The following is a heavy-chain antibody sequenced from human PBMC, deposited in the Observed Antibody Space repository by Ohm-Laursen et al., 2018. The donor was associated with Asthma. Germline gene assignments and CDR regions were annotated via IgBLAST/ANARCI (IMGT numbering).Heavy chain of an antibody. CDR3: AKDAYCSSTSCQTAPDYYYYGMDV. V-gene: IGHV3-9*01. CDR2: ISWNSGSI. Sequence: SSLRLSCTASGFTFDDYAMHWVRQAPGKGLEWVSGISWNSGSIGYADSVKGRFTISRDNAKNSLYLQMNSLRAEDTALYYCAKDAYCSSTSCQTAPDYYYYGMDVWGQGTLVTVSS. CDR1: GFTFDDYA. J-gene: IGHJ6*02. D-gene: IGHD2-2*01.